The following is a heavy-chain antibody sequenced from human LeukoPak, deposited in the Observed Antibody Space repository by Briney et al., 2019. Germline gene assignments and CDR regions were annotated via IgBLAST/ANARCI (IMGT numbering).Heavy chain of an antibody. CDR3: ARAKRNGFDI. Sequence: GGSLGLSCAASGFTFSTYTMNWVRQAPGKGLEWVSSISSRSSYIYYADSVKGRFTISRDNAKDSLYLQMNSLRAEGTAVYYCARAKRNGFDIWGQGTMVTVSS. J-gene: IGHJ3*02. V-gene: IGHV3-21*01. CDR2: ISSRSSYI. CDR1: GFTFSTYT.